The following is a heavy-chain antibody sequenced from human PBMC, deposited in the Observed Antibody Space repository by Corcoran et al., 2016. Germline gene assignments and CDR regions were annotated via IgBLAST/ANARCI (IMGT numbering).Heavy chain of an antibody. CDR1: GFTFSNAW. V-gene: IGHV3-15*01. Sequence: EVQLVESGGGLVKPGGSLRLSCAASGFTFSNAWMSWVRQAPGKGLEWVGRIKSKTDGGTTDYAAPVKGRFTISRDDSKNTLYLQMNSLKTEDTAVYYGTTQRGRAGWFDPWGQGTLVTVSS. CDR2: IKSKTDGGTT. D-gene: IGHD3-10*01. CDR3: TTQRGRAGWFDP. J-gene: IGHJ5*02.